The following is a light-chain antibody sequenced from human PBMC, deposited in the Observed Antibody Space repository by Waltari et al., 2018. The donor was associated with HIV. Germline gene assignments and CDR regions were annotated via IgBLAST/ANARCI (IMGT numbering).Light chain of an antibody. Sequence: EIVLTQSPATLSLSPGERAILSCRASKNVNTFLAWYQQKPGQAPRILIFDASNRATVIPARCSGRGSGTDFTLTISSLDAEDSAFYFCQQRINWPALSFGGGTKVEIK. CDR3: QQRINWPALS. J-gene: IGKJ4*01. CDR2: DAS. CDR1: KNVNTF. V-gene: IGKV3-11*01.